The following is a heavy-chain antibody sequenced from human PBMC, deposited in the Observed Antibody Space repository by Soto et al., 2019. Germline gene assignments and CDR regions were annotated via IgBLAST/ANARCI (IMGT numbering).Heavy chain of an antibody. D-gene: IGHD6-13*01. CDR2: ISGSGGST. V-gene: IGHV3-23*01. J-gene: IGHJ6*02. CDR1: GFTFSGYA. CDR3: AKASPKQQLVRLYSYYSGMDV. Sequence: GGSLRLSCAASGFTFSGYAMSWVRQAPGKGLEWVSAISGSGGSTYYADSVKGRFTISRDNSKNTLYLQMNSLRAEDTAVYYCAKASPKQQLVRLYSYYSGMDVWGQGTTVTVSS.